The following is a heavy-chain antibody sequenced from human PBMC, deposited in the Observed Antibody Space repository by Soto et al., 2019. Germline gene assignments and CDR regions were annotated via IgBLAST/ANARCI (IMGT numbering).Heavy chain of an antibody. CDR3: TRAAWFPYLSFY. CDR1: GFTFSRFE. CDR2: ISSSGSTA. Sequence: LRLSFAASGFTFSRFELHWVRQAPGKGLEWISYISSSGSTAYYASSVEGRFTISRDNANNSVYLQMDSLRAEDTALYYCTRAAWFPYLSFYWGQGARGTVS. V-gene: IGHV3-48*03. J-gene: IGHJ4*02. D-gene: IGHD3-10*01.